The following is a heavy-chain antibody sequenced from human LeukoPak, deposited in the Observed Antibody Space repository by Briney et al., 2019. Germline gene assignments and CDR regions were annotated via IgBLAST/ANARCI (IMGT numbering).Heavy chain of an antibody. Sequence: GGSLRLSCAASGFTFSSYAMSWVRQAPGKGLEWVSAISGSGGSTYYADSVKGRFTISRDNSKNTLYLQMNSLRAEDTAVYYCATSTMVREAARYFDYWGQGTLVTVSS. CDR1: GFTFSSYA. D-gene: IGHD3-10*01. CDR2: ISGSGGST. J-gene: IGHJ4*02. V-gene: IGHV3-23*01. CDR3: ATSTMVREAARYFDY.